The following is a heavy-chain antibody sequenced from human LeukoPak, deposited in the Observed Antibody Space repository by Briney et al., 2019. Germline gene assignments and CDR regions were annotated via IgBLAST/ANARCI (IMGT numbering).Heavy chain of an antibody. CDR2: ISSSGGST. CDR3: AKDRGGLAYCGGDCYGDAFDI. CDR1: GFTFSNYA. D-gene: IGHD2-21*01. J-gene: IGHJ3*02. V-gene: IGHV3-23*01. Sequence: GGSLRLSCAASGFTFSNYAMSWVRQAPGKGLEWVSTISSSGGSTYYVDSVKGRFTISRDNSKNTLYLQMNSLRAEDTAVYYCAKDRGGLAYCGGDCYGDAFDIWGQGTMVTVSS.